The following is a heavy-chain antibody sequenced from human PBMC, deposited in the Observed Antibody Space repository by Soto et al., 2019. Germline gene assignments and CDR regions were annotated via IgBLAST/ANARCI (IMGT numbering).Heavy chain of an antibody. CDR2: IYYSGST. Sequence: PSETLSLTCTVSGGSISSYYCSWSRQPPGKGLEWIGYIYYSGSTNYNPSLKSRVTISVDTSKNQFSLKLSSVTAADTAVYYCARAGSSWYFSSNYYYGMDVWGQGTTVTVSS. D-gene: IGHD6-13*01. CDR1: GGSISSYY. J-gene: IGHJ6*02. CDR3: ARAGSSWYFSSNYYYGMDV. V-gene: IGHV4-59*01.